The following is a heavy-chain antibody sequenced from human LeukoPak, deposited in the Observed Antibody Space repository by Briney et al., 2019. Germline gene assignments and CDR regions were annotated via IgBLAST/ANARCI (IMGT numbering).Heavy chain of an antibody. CDR1: GFTFSSYN. J-gene: IGHJ4*02. V-gene: IGHV3-48*01. CDR3: ARNENSGWGYFDY. Sequence: GGSLRISCAASGFTFSSYNMNWVRQAPGKGLEWISYISRSSDIIYYGDSVKGRFTISRDNSKDTLHLQMNSLRTEDTAVYYCARNENSGWGYFDYWGQGTLVTVSS. D-gene: IGHD5-12*01. CDR2: ISRSSDII.